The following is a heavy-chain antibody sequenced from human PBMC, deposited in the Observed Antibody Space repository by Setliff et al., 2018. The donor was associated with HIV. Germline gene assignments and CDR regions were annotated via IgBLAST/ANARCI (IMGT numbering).Heavy chain of an antibody. CDR1: GYSISTAYY. D-gene: IGHD2-15*01. J-gene: IGHJ5*02. Sequence: PSETLSLTCAVSGYSISTAYYWGWIRQPPGKGLEWIGSVYHSGTTYYNPSLKSRVTISVDMSNNQFSLKVTSVAAADTAVYYCARYCSGGYCYSVDPWGQGTLVT. CDR3: ARYCSGGYCYSVDP. V-gene: IGHV4-38-2*01. CDR2: VYHSGTT.